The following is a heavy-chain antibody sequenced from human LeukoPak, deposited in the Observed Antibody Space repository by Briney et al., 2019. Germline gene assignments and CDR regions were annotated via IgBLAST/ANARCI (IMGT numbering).Heavy chain of an antibody. CDR1: AYIFSGHW. CDR3: ATPLDYSDTSGYHQGGD. J-gene: IGHJ4*02. D-gene: IGHD3-22*01. Sequence: GGSLRLSCEGSAYIFSGHWMNWVRQTPGKGXXXXXXXXYDGSNKYYADXXXGRFTISRDNAKNSLYLQMNSLRAEDTAVYYCATPLDYSDTSGYHQGGDWGQGTLVTVSS. V-gene: IGHV3-30*07. CDR2: XXYDGSNK.